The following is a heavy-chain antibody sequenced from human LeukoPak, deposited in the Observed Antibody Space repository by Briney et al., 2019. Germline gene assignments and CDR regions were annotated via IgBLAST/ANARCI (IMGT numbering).Heavy chain of an antibody. Sequence: GGSLRLSCAASGFTFSSYSMNWVRQAPGKGLEWVSYISNTGSTIYYADSVKGRFTVSRDNAKNSLYLQMNSLRAEDTAVYYCATDYSKYEVRDWGQGTLVTVSS. CDR2: ISNTGSTI. CDR1: GFTFSSYS. CDR3: ATDYSKYEVRD. D-gene: IGHD4-11*01. V-gene: IGHV3-48*04. J-gene: IGHJ4*02.